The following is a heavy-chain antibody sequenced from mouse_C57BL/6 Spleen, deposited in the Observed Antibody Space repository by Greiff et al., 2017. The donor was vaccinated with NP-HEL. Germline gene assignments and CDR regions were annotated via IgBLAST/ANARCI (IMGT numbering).Heavy chain of an antibody. D-gene: IGHD1-1*01. V-gene: IGHV1-53*01. CDR2: INPSNGGT. CDR3: ARCWDYGSSYYWYFDV. Sequence: QVQLQQPGTELVKPGASVKLSCKASGYTFTSYWMHWVKQRPGQGLEWLGNINPSNGGTNYNEKFKSKATLTVDKSSSTAYMQRSSLTSEDSAVYYCARCWDYGSSYYWYFDVWGTGTTVTVSS. CDR1: GYTFTSYW. J-gene: IGHJ1*03.